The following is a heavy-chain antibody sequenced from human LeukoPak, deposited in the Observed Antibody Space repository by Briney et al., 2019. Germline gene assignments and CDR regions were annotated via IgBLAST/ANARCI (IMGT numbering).Heavy chain of an antibody. J-gene: IGHJ6*02. CDR3: AKDLGGDWLYYGMDV. D-gene: IGHD2-21*02. Sequence: PGSSLRLSCAASGFTLSSYGMDWVRQAPGKGLEGVAVISYDRSNKYYADSVKGRFTIFRDNSKNTLYLQMNSLRAEDTAIYYCAKDLGGDWLYYGMDVWGQGTTVTVSS. CDR1: GFTLSSYG. V-gene: IGHV3-30*18. CDR2: ISYDRSNK.